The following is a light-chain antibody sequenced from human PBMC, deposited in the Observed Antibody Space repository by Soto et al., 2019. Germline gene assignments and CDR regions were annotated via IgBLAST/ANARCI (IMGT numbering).Light chain of an antibody. J-gene: IGLJ1*01. CDR3: QSYDISLHNYV. CDR1: SSNVGGNP. CDR2: TNT. V-gene: IGLV1-44*01. Sequence: QSVLTQPPSASGTPGQRVTISCSGSSSNVGGNPVNWYQHVPTTAPKLLIYTNTQRPSGVPDRFSGSKSGTSASLAISGLQSEDEADYYCQSYDISLHNYVFGTGTKVTVL.